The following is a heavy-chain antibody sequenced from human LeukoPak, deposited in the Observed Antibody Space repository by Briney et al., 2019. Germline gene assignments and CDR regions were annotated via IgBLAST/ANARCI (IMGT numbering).Heavy chain of an antibody. V-gene: IGHV4-59*01. J-gene: IGHJ3*02. CDR3: ARGSIAARRAFDI. Sequence: SETLSLTCTVSGGSISSYYWSWIRQPPGKGLEWIGYIYYSGSTNYNPSLKSRVTISVDTSKNQFSLKLSSVTAADTAVYYCARGSIAARRAFDIWGRGTMVTVSP. CDR1: GGSISSYY. CDR2: IYYSGST. D-gene: IGHD6-6*01.